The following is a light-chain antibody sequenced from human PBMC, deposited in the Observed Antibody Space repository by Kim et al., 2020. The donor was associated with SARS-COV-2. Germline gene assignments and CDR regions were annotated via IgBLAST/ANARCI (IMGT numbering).Light chain of an antibody. CDR3: QQAESFTLT. V-gene: IGKV1-12*01. Sequence: AAVGDRVTVTCRASQGIRSWLAWYQQTPRKAPKLLIYAASPLQSGVPSRCSGSGSGTDFTLTISSLQPEDFATYYCQQAESFTLTLGGGTKVDIK. J-gene: IGKJ4*01. CDR2: AAS. CDR1: QGIRSW.